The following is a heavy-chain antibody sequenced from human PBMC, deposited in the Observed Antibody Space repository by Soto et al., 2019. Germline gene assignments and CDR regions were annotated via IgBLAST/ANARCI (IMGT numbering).Heavy chain of an antibody. CDR3: AREPSYYDSSGYSLNF. D-gene: IGHD3-22*01. CDR1: GFTFSNYW. Sequence: GGSLRLSCAASGFTFSNYWMHWVRQAPGKGLVWVPRINGDGSDTAYADSVKGRFTISRDNAQKTLYLQMNTLRTEDTAVYFCAREPSYYDSSGYSLNFWGQGAKVPVYS. J-gene: IGHJ4*02. CDR2: INGDGSDT. V-gene: IGHV3-74*01.